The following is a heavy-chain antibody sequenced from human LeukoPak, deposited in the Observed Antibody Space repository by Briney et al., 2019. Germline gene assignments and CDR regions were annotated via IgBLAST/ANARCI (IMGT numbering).Heavy chain of an antibody. V-gene: IGHV1-24*01. CDR1: GYTLTELS. CDR2: LDPEDGET. CDR3: ATGGGLVRGPAPSYFDY. Sequence: ASVKVSCKVSGYTLTELSMHWVRQAPGKGLEWMGGLDPEDGETIYAQKFQGRVTMTEDTSTDTASMELSSLTSEDTAVYYCATGGGLVRGPAPSYFDYWGQGTLVTVSS. J-gene: IGHJ4*02. D-gene: IGHD3-10*01.